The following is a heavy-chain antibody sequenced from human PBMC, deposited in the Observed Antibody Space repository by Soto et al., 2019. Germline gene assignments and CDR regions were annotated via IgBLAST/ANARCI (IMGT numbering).Heavy chain of an antibody. V-gene: IGHV6-1*01. Sequence: SQTLSLTCAISGDSVSNKNVAWNCIRQSPSRGLEWLGRTYYRSKWYNDYAESVKSRITINPDTSKNQFSLQLNSVTPEDTAVYYLAFNDGTGPLLWFYPCGQGTLVTVSS. D-gene: IGHD2-21*01. CDR2: TYYRSKWYN. CDR1: GDSVSNKNVA. J-gene: IGHJ5*02. CDR3: AFNDGTGPLLWFYP.